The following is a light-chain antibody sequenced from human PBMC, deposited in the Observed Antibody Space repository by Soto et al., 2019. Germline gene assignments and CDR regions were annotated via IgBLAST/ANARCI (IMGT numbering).Light chain of an antibody. V-gene: IGKV4-1*01. J-gene: IGKJ3*01. CDR3: HQYLSTPLT. CDR2: WAS. Sequence: DIVLTQSPDLLPVSLGERATINCKSSQSLLYSNGKTYLAWYQQKPGQPPKLLIVWASSRESGVPDRFSGSGSGTDFTLTINTLQPEDVAVYYCHQYLSTPLTFGPGTKVDIK. CDR1: QSLLYSNGKTY.